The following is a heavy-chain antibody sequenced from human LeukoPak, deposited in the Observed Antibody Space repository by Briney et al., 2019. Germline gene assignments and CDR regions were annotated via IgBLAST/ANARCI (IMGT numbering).Heavy chain of an antibody. Sequence: SETLSLTCTVSGGSISSSSHYWGWIRQPPGKGLEWIGSIYYSGDSYYNPSLKSRVTTSVDTSKNQFSLKLSSVTAADTAVYYCARVGTYDSSGYYSPFFDYWGQGTLVTVSS. D-gene: IGHD3-22*01. CDR2: IYYSGDS. J-gene: IGHJ4*02. V-gene: IGHV4-39*07. CDR3: ARVGTYDSSGYYSPFFDY. CDR1: GGSISSSSHY.